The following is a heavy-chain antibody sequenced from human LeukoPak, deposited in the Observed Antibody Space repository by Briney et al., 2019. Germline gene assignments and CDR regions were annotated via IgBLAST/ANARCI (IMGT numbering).Heavy chain of an antibody. CDR3: AKSWAAYYFDY. Sequence: GPSLRLSCAASAFIFSNYGMHSVRQAPGNGLEWVAFIPDDGSNKYYTDSVKVRFTISRDNSKNTLYLQMNSLRAEDTAMYYCAKSWAAYYFDYWGQGTLVTVSS. CDR1: AFIFSNYG. D-gene: IGHD1-26*01. J-gene: IGHJ4*02. CDR2: IPDDGSNK. V-gene: IGHV3-30*02.